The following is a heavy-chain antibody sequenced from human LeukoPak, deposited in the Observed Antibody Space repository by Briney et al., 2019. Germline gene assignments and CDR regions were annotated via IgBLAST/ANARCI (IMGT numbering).Heavy chain of an antibody. Sequence: GGSLRLSCAASGFTFSRYSMNWVRQAPGKGLEWVGFIRSKAYGGTTEYAASVKGRFTISRDDSKSIAYLQMNSLKTEDTAVYYCTRDGIPYYYYMDVWGKGTTVTISS. J-gene: IGHJ6*03. CDR2: IRSKAYGGTT. V-gene: IGHV3-49*04. CDR1: GFTFSRYS. CDR3: TRDGIPYYYYMDV. D-gene: IGHD2-21*01.